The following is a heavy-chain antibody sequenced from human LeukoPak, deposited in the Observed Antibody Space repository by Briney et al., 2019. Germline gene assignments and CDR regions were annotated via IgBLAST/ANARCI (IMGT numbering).Heavy chain of an antibody. Sequence: SETLSLTCTVSGGSVNSGSYYWNWIRQPPGKGLEWIGYIYYSGSTYYNPSLKSRVTISVDTSKNQFSLQLNSVTPEDTAVYYCARDRRYVWGSYRYTSIDYWGQGTLVTVSS. CDR2: IYYSGST. CDR1: GGSVNSGSYY. J-gene: IGHJ4*02. D-gene: IGHD3-16*02. V-gene: IGHV4-61*01. CDR3: ARDRRYVWGSYRYTSIDY.